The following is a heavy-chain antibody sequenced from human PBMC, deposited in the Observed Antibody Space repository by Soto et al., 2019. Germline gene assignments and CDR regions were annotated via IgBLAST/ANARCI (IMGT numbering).Heavy chain of an antibody. CDR2: ISGSGGST. D-gene: IGHD6-13*01. CDR3: AKDSVAAAGTRGPSWFDP. J-gene: IGHJ5*02. Sequence: EVQLLESGGGLVQPGGSLRLSCAASGFTFSSYAMSWVRQAPGKGLEWVSAISGSGGSTYYADSVKGRSTISRDNSKNPLYMQMNSLRAEDTAVYYCAKDSVAAAGTRGPSWFDPGGLGTLVTVSS. CDR1: GFTFSSYA. V-gene: IGHV3-23*01.